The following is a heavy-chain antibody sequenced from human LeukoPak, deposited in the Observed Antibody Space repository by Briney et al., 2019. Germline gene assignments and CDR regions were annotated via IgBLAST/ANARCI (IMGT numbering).Heavy chain of an antibody. J-gene: IGHJ4*02. D-gene: IGHD2-15*01. CDR1: GFTVSSNS. CDR2: LFSGGSA. V-gene: IGHV3-53*01. Sequence: GGSLRLSCVASGFTVSSNSMNWVRQAPGKGLEWVSILFSGGSALYADSVKGRFTNSRDNSKNTLYLQMNSLRAEDTAVYYCARFHRGWYFDYWGQGTLVTVSS. CDR3: ARFHRGWYFDY.